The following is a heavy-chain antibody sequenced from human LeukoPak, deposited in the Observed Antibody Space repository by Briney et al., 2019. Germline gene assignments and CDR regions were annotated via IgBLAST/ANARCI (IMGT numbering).Heavy chain of an antibody. CDR3: ATVSRNYYFDY. J-gene: IGHJ4*02. CDR1: GYTLTELS. V-gene: IGHV1-24*01. CDR2: FDLEDGET. Sequence: GASVKVSCKVSGYTLTELSMHWVRQARGKGPAWMGGFDLEDGETIYAQKFQGRVTMTEDTSTDTAYMELSSLRSEDTAVYYCATVSRNYYFDYWGQGTLVTVSS. D-gene: IGHD1-7*01.